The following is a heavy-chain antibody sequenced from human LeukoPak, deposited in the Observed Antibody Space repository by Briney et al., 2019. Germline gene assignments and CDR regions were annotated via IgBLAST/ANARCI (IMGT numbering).Heavy chain of an antibody. D-gene: IGHD3-10*01. V-gene: IGHV3-53*01. CDR2: IYSGGST. CDR1: GFTVSSNY. J-gene: IGHJ4*02. CDR3: ARDSSMLRGPLVIYYFDF. Sequence: PGGSLRLSCAASGFTVSSNYMTWVRQAPGKGLKWVSHIYSGGSTFYADSVKGRFTISRDNSKNTLYLQMNSLRAEDTAVYFCARDSSMLRGPLVIYYFDFWGQGTLVTVSS.